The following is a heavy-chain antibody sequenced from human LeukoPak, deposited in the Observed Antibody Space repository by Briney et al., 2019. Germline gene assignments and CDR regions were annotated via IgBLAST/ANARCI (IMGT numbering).Heavy chain of an antibody. CDR2: ISGSGGST. D-gene: IGHD3-3*01. CDR1: GFTFSSYA. J-gene: IGHJ4*02. CDR3: AKDRENDFWSGYQDY. V-gene: IGHV3-23*01. Sequence: GGSLRLSCAASGFTFSSYAMSWVRQAPGKGLEWVSAISGSGGSTYYADSVKGRFTISRDNSKNTLYLQMNSLRAEDTAVYYCAKDRENDFWSGYQDYWGQGTLVTVSS.